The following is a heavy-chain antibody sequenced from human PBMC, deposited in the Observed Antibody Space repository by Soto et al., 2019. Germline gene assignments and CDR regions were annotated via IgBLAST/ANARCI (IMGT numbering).Heavy chain of an antibody. CDR3: ARDFLVVTASFFDY. Sequence: EVQLVESGGGLVQPGGSLRLSCAASGFTFSNSWMTWVRQAPGKGLEWVANMNQDGSEKYYEDSVKGRFTISRDNAKNSLSLQMNSLRAEDTAVYYCARDFLVVTASFFDYWGQGTLVTVSS. CDR2: MNQDGSEK. J-gene: IGHJ4*02. D-gene: IGHD2-21*02. CDR1: GFTFSNSW. V-gene: IGHV3-7*01.